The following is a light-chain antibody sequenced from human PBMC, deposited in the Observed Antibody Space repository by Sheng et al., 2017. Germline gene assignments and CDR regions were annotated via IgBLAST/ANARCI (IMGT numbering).Light chain of an antibody. J-gene: IGKJ1*01. V-gene: IGKV4-1*01. CDR3: QQFXTTPWA. CDR1: QSVLYRSNNKNY. CDR2: WAS. Sequence: DIVMTQSPDSLAVSLGERATINCKSSQSVLYRSNNKNYLAWYQQKSGQPPKLLIYWASTRESGVPDRFSGSGSETDFTLTISSLQAEDVAVYYCQQFXTTPWAFGQGTKVEIK.